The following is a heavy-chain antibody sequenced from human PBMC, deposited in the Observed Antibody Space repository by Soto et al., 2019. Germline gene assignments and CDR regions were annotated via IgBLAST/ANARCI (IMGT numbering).Heavy chain of an antibody. D-gene: IGHD1-1*01. Sequence: GGSLRLSCGASGFIFSEYGMHWVRQAPGKGLEWVAVIYYDGSNEHYSESVRGRFTISRDNSKNMLYLEMNSLRAEDTAIYYCARWWNDEEWVETMDVWGQGTTVTGSS. CDR2: IYYDGSNE. V-gene: IGHV3-33*01. J-gene: IGHJ6*01. CDR3: ARWWNDEEWVETMDV. CDR1: GFIFSEYG.